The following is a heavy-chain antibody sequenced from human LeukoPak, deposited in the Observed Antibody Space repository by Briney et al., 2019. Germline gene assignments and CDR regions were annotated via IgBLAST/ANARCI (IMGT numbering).Heavy chain of an antibody. CDR3: ARGQTYYYGSGSSEPLNWFDP. CDR2: INPNSGGT. Sequence: ASVKVSCKVSGYTLTELSMHWVRQAPGQGLEWMGWINPNSGGTNYAQKFQGRVTMTRDTSISTAYMELSRLRSDDTAVYYCARGQTYYYGSGSSEPLNWFDPWGQGTLVTVSS. J-gene: IGHJ5*02. CDR1: GYTLTELS. D-gene: IGHD3-10*01. V-gene: IGHV1-2*02.